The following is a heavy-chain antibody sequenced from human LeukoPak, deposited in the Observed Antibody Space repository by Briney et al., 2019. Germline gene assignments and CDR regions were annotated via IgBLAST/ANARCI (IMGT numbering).Heavy chain of an antibody. CDR3: ARGGGTPYSGSYRAFDI. V-gene: IGHV1-18*01. CDR1: GYTFTSYG. CDR2: ISAYNGNT. Sequence: ASVKVSCKASGYTFTSYGISWVRQAPGQGLEWMEWISAYNGNTNYAQKLQGRVTMTTDTSTSTAYMELRSLRSDDTAVYYCARGGGTPYSGSYRAFDIWGQGTMVTVSS. J-gene: IGHJ3*02. D-gene: IGHD1-26*01.